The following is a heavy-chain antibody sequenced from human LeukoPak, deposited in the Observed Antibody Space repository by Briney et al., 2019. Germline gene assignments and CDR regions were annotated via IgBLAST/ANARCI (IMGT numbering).Heavy chain of an antibody. J-gene: IGHJ4*02. CDR3: ARGNTDLDY. CDR1: GFTFSSYA. CDR2: ISSSGDAT. V-gene: IGHV3-23*01. Sequence: AGSLRLSCAASGFTFSSYAMSWVRQAPGKGLEWVSVISSSGDATYYADSVQGRFTISRDNSRNTLYLHIDSLRVEDTATYYCARGNTDLDYWGQGTRVIVSS.